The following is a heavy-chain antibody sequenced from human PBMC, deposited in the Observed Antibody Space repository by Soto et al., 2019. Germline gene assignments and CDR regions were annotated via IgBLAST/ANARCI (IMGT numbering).Heavy chain of an antibody. CDR3: AKVWTTLTGHSYGMDV. CDR2: INSGGGAT. J-gene: IGHJ6*01. Sequence: EVQLLESGGGLVQPGESLRLSCAASGFTFSSYVMRWVRQAPGKGLEWVSTINSGGGATYYADSVKGRFSISRDNSKNTLSLQMNSLRAEDTAVYYCAKVWTTLTGHSYGMDVW. V-gene: IGHV3-23*01. CDR1: GFTFSSYV. D-gene: IGHD7-27*01.